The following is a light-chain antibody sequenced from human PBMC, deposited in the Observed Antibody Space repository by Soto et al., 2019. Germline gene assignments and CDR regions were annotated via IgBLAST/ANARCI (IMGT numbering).Light chain of an antibody. CDR1: QSVLASSNNISL. CDR3: QGDYSCPTA. V-gene: IGKV4-1*01. Sequence: DIVITQSPDSLAVSLGESAAIYCKSSQSVLASSNNISLLAGYQQKPGQPPRLLVYWASIREPGVPDPFSGSRSASELTPAISTLQAGDDAVCFCQGDYSCPTAFGGGTKVDNK. J-gene: IGKJ4*01. CDR2: WAS.